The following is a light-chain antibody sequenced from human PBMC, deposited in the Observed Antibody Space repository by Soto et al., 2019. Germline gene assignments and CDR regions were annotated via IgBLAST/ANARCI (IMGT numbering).Light chain of an antibody. J-gene: IGLJ2*01. CDR3: GTWDSRLRVVV. CDR1: SSDVGGYNY. V-gene: IGLV2-11*01. Sequence: QSALTQPRSVSGSPGQSVTISCTGTSSDVGGYNYVSWYQQHPGKAPKLMIYDVSKRPSGVPDRFSGSKSGNTASLTISGLQAEDEADYYCGTWDSRLRVVVFGGGTKLTVL. CDR2: DVS.